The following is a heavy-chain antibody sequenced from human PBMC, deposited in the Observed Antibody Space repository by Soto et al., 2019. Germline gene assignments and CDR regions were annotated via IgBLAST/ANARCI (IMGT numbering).Heavy chain of an antibody. CDR1: GYTFTSYY. J-gene: IGHJ6*02. D-gene: IGHD3-22*01. V-gene: IGHV1-46*01. CDR3: ARKRITMIGTGNYGMAV. CDR2: INPSGGST. Sequence: GASVKVSCKASGYTFTSYYMHWVRQAPGQGLEWMGIINPSGGSTSYAQKFQGRVTMTRDTSTSTVYMELSSLRSEDTAVYYCARKRITMIGTGNYGMAVWGQGTTVTVSS.